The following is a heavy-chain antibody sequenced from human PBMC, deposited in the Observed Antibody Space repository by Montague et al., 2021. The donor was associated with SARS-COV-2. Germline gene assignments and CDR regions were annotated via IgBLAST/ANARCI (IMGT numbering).Heavy chain of an antibody. CDR2: IYSGGSST. J-gene: IGHJ4*02. CDR3: AKSRGIRYDSSGYYYPLDY. V-gene: IGHV3-23*03. CDR1: GFTFSSYA. D-gene: IGHD3-22*01. Sequence: SRSLSCSASGFTFSSYAMSWVRQAPGKGLEWVSVIYSGGSSTYYSDSVKGRFTISRDNSKNTLYLQMNSLRAEDTAVYYCAKSRGIRYDSSGYYYPLDYWGQGTLVTVSS.